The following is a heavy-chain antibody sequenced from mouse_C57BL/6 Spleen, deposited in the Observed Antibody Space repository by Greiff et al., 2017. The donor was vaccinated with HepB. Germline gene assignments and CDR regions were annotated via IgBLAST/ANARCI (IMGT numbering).Heavy chain of an antibody. J-gene: IGHJ1*03. V-gene: IGHV1-64*01. CDR3: ARSPHYYGSSGWYFDV. Sequence: VQLQQPGAELVKPGASVKLSCKASGYTFTSYWMHWVKQRPGQGLEWIGMIHPNSGSTNYNEKFKSKATLTVDKSSSTAYMQLSSLTSEDAAVYYCARSPHYYGSSGWYFDVWGTGTTVTVSS. CDR2: IHPNSGST. D-gene: IGHD1-1*01. CDR1: GYTFTSYW.